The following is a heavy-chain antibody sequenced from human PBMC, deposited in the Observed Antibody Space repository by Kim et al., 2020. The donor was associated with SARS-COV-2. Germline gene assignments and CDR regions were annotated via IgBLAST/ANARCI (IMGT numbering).Heavy chain of an antibody. Sequence: SEKGRFTISRDNAKSSLSLHMNSLRAEDTAVYYCARSLYCSSTSCFYGMDVWGQGTTVTVSS. CDR3: ARSLYCSSTSCFYGMDV. V-gene: IGHV3-48*03. D-gene: IGHD2-2*01. J-gene: IGHJ6*02.